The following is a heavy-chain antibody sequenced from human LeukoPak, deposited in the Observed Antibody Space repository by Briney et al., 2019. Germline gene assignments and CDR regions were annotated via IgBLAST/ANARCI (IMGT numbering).Heavy chain of an antibody. D-gene: IGHD7-27*01. CDR2: INAGNGNT. J-gene: IGHJ4*02. V-gene: IGHV1-3*01. CDR1: GYTFTSYA. Sequence: ASVKVSCKASGYTFTSYAMHWVRQAPGQRLEWMGWINAGNGNTKYSQKFQGRVTVTRDTSASTAYMELRSLRSEDTAVYYCARDKSFWGIDYWGQGTLVTVSS. CDR3: ARDKSFWGIDY.